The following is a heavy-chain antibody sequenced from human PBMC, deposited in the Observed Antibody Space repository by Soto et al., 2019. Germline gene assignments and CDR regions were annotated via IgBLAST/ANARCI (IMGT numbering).Heavy chain of an antibody. J-gene: IGHJ4*02. CDR3: ARDSSASATSYSFDN. CDR2: INPNGGGT. V-gene: IGHV1-46*01. Sequence: ASVKVSCKASGYKFINHYMNWVRQGPGVGLEWMGIINPNGGGTDYSQKFQGRVTMTRDTSANTVHMELSSLRSEDTGVYFCARDSSASATSYSFDNWGQGTLVTVSS. D-gene: IGHD6-25*01. CDR1: GYKFINHY.